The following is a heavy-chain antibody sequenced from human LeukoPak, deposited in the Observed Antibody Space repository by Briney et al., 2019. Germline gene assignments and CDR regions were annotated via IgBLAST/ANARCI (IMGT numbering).Heavy chain of an antibody. CDR1: GGSFSGYY. D-gene: IGHD2-15*01. J-gene: IGHJ5*02. Sequence: SETLSLTCAVYGGSFSGYYWSWLRQPPGKGLEWIGGINHSGSTNYNPSLKSRVTISVDTSTNQFSLKLSSVTAADTAVYYCARRGRYCSGGSCSNWFDPWGQGTLVTVSS. CDR3: ARRGRYCSGGSCSNWFDP. V-gene: IGHV4-34*01. CDR2: INHSGST.